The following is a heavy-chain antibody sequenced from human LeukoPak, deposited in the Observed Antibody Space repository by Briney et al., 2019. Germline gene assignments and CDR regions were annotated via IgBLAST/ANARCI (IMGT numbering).Heavy chain of an antibody. Sequence: SQTLSLTCTVSGGSISSGDYYWSWLRQPPGKGLEWIGYIYYSGSAYYNPSLKSRVTISVDTSKNQISLKLSSVTAADTAVYYCAREDIVTTIYDYRGQGTLVTVSS. V-gene: IGHV4-30-4*01. CDR1: GGSISSGDYY. D-gene: IGHD5-12*01. J-gene: IGHJ4*02. CDR3: AREDIVTTIYDY. CDR2: IYYSGSA.